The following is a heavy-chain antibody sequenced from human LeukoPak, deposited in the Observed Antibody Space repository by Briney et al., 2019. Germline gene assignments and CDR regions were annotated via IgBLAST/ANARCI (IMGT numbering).Heavy chain of an antibody. CDR3: ARAVYSGYDFGYFDY. Sequence: SVKVSCKASVVTFSSYAISWVRQAPGQGLEWMGGIIPIFGTANYAQKFQGRVTITADESTSTAYMELSSLRSEDTAVYYCARAVYSGYDFGYFDYWGQGTLVTVSS. V-gene: IGHV1-69*13. D-gene: IGHD5-12*01. J-gene: IGHJ4*02. CDR2: IIPIFGTA. CDR1: VVTFSSYA.